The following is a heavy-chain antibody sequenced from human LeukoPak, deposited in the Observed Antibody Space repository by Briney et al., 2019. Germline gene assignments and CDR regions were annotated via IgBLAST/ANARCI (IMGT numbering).Heavy chain of an antibody. J-gene: IGHJ4*02. Sequence: ADSVKGRFSMSRDNSKNTVSVQMNSLRAEDTAVYYCAKTGGYSYDSLDSWGQGTLVTVSS. V-gene: IGHV3-23*05. CDR3: AKTGGYSYDSLDS. D-gene: IGHD3-3*01.